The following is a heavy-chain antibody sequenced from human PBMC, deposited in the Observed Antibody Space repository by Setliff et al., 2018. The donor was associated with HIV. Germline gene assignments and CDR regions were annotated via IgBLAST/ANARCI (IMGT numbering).Heavy chain of an antibody. CDR1: GASFVGDNH. Sequence: SETLSLTCAVSGASFVGDNHWSWIRQTPERGLEWIAYFMYTDIHYVNYLNYRNPSLASRLSISVDKSGNQFSLTLSSVTAADTAVYYCARARSDWYNVRPYYFDLWGQGTPVTVSS. V-gene: IGHV4-30-4*01. CDR3: ARARSDWYNVRPYYFDL. CDR2: FMYTDIHYVNYLN. D-gene: IGHD6-19*01. J-gene: IGHJ4*02.